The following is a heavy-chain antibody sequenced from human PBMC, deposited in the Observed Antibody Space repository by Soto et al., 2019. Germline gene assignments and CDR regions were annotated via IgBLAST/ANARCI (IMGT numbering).Heavy chain of an antibody. Sequence: QITLKESGPTLVKPTQTLTLTCTFSGFSLSTSGVGVGWIRQPPGKPLEWLALIYWEDDKRYSPSLKSRLTSTKHTSKNQVILTITNMDPVDTATYYCAHRRSYCSGGSCYSCFDYWGQGTLVTVSS. D-gene: IGHD2-15*01. CDR1: GFSLSTSGVG. V-gene: IGHV2-5*02. CDR2: IYWEDDK. CDR3: AHRRSYCSGGSCYSCFDY. J-gene: IGHJ4*02.